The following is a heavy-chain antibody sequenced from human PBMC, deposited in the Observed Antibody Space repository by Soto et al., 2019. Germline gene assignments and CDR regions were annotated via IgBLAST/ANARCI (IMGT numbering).Heavy chain of an antibody. V-gene: IGHV4-59*01. CDR1: GGSISNYY. CDR3: ARLRLSTVTKTYYFDY. J-gene: IGHJ4*02. Sequence: PSETLSLTCTVSGGSISNYYCSWIRQPPGKGLEWIGYIYYSGSTDYNPSLKSRVTISVDMSTDQFSLKLTSVTAADTAVYYCARLRLSTVTKTYYFDYWGQGALVTVSS. D-gene: IGHD4-17*01. CDR2: IYYSGST.